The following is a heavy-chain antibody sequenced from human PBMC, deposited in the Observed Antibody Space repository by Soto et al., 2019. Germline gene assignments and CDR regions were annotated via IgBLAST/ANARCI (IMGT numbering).Heavy chain of an antibody. CDR3: ATVFDL. CDR2: IDTDGGGT. V-gene: IGHV3-74*01. J-gene: IGHJ5*02. Sequence: DVQLVESGGGLVQPGGSLRVSCAASGFTLGSHRIHWVRQPPGKGLEWVSRIDTDGGGTSYADSVKGRFTISTDNDKNTVYLQMNGLRAEDTAVYYCATVFDLWGQGTLVTVS. CDR1: GFTLGSHR.